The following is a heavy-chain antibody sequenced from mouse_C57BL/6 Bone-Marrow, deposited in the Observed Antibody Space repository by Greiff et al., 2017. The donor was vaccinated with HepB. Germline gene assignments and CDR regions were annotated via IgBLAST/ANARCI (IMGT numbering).Heavy chain of an antibody. J-gene: IGHJ3*01. V-gene: IGHV1-80*01. CDR1: GYAFSSYW. CDR2: IYPGDGDT. Sequence: VQLKESGAELVKPGASVKISCKASGYAFSSYWMNWVKQRPGKGLEWIGQIYPGDGDTNYNGKFKGKATLTADKSSSTAYMQLSSLTSEDSAVYFCARGGYDYAWFAYWGQGTLVTVSA. D-gene: IGHD2-4*01. CDR3: ARGGYDYAWFAY.